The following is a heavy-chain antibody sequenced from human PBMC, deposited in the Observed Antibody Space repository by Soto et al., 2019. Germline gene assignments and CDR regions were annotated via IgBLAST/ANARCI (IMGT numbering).Heavy chain of an antibody. V-gene: IGHV3-30*18. J-gene: IGHJ4*02. CDR1: GLNLRAAG. Sequence: QVQLVESGGGVVQPGRSLRLSCAASGLNLRAAGMHGVRQTPGKGLEWVAFISSDGNNKYYGDSVKGRFSISRDDSMNSLYLQMNTLRAEDSAVYYCAKDKGVTSLDYWGQGTLVTVSS. D-gene: IGHD3-10*01. CDR3: AKDKGVTSLDY. CDR2: ISSDGNNK.